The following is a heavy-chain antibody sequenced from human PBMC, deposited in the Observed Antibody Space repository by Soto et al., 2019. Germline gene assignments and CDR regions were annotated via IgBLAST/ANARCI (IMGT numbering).Heavy chain of an antibody. CDR2: IIPFFGKA. D-gene: IGHD2-21*01. CDR1: GGTFSSYA. J-gene: IGHJ4*02. V-gene: IGHV1-69*01. CDR3: ASDGTSGEPHYFDY. Sequence: QVQLVQSGAEVKKPGSSVKVSCKASGGTFSSYAIGWVRQAPGQGLEWMGGIIPFFGKANYAQKFQGRVTITADESTSTAYMELSRLRSEDKDVSYCASDGTSGEPHYFDYWGQGTLVTVSS.